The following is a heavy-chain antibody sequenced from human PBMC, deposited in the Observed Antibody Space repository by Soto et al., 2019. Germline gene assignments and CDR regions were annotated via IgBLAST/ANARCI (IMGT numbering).Heavy chain of an antibody. D-gene: IGHD3-10*01. CDR3: ASWNPGTYGSGSYLYFQH. CDR1: GGSISSYY. J-gene: IGHJ1*01. CDR2: IYYSGST. Sequence: SETLSLTCTVSGGSISSYYWSWIRQPPGKGLEWIGYIYYSGSTNYNPSLKSRVTISVDTSKNQFSLKLSSVTAADTAVYYCASWNPGTYGSGSYLYFQHWGQGTLVTVSS. V-gene: IGHV4-59*01.